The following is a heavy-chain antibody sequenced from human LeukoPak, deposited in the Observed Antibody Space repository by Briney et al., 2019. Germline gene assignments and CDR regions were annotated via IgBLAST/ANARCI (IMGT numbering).Heavy chain of an antibody. D-gene: IGHD5-24*01. J-gene: IGHJ4*02. Sequence: SETLSLTCAVYGGSFSGYYWSWIRQPPGKGLGWIGNIYYSGNTYYNPSLKSRVTISVDKSKNQFSLKLTSVTAADTAVYYCARDNGWLQFAFDYWGQGTLVTVSS. V-gene: IGHV4-34*01. CDR1: GGSFSGYY. CDR3: ARDNGWLQFAFDY. CDR2: IYYSGNT.